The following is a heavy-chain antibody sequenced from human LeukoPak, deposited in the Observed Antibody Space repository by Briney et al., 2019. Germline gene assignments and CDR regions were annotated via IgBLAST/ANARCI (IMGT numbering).Heavy chain of an antibody. D-gene: IGHD2-2*01. CDR2: IIPIFGTA. CDR1: GGTFSSYA. J-gene: IGHJ4*02. Sequence: SVKVSCKASGGTFSSYAISWVRQAPGQGRDWMGGIIPIFGTANYAQKFQGRVTITTDESTSTAYMELSSLRSEDTAVYYCARGRCSSTSCYGRSDYWGQGTLVTVSS. CDR3: ARGRCSSTSCYGRSDY. V-gene: IGHV1-69*05.